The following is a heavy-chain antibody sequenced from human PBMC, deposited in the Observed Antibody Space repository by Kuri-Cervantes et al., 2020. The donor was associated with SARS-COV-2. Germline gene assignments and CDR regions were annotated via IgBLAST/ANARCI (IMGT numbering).Heavy chain of an antibody. CDR3: ARYPFDY. V-gene: IGHV3-64*02. Sequence: GGSLRLSCAASGFTFSSDAMHWVRQAPGKGLEYVSAISSNGGSTYYADSVKGRFTISRDNSKNTLYLQMGSLRAEDMAVYYCARYPFDYWGQGTLVTVSS. J-gene: IGHJ4*02. CDR1: GFTFSSDA. D-gene: IGHD2-2*01. CDR2: ISSNGGST.